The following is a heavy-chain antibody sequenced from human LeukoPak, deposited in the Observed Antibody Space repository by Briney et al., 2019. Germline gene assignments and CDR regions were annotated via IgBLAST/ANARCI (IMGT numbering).Heavy chain of an antibody. J-gene: IGHJ4*02. V-gene: IGHV4-59*12. CDR1: GGSISSYS. CDR2: IYYSGST. CDR3: ARDDYSNHDSAD. Sequence: SETLSLTCTVSGGSISSYSWSWIRQPPGKGLEWIGYIYYSGSTNYNPSLKSRVTISADTSKNQFSLRLNSVTAADTAVYYCARDDYSNHDSADWGQGTPVTVSS. D-gene: IGHD4-11*01.